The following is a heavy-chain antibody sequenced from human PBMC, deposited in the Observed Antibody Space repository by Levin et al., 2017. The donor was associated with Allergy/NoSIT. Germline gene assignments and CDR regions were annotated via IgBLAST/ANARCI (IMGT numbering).Heavy chain of an antibody. CDR2: IVNSGST. CDR1: GFTFSSYA. D-gene: IGHD1-1*01. J-gene: IGHJ4*02. CDR3: AKGSTTGTTMSDY. Sequence: GGSLRLSCAASGFTFSSYAMSWVRQAPGKGLEWISSIVNSGSTYYADSVKGRFTISRDNSKNTLYLQMNSLRAEDTAEYYCAKGSTTGTTMSDYWGQGTLVTVSS. V-gene: IGHV3-23*01.